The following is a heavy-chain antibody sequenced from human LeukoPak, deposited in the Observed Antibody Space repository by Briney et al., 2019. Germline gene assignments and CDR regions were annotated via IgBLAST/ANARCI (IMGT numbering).Heavy chain of an antibody. J-gene: IGHJ4*02. CDR2: IYHSGST. V-gene: IGHV4-38-2*02. Sequence: SETLSLTCTVSGYSISSGYYWGWIRQPPGKGLEWIGSIYHSGSTYYNPSLKSRVTISVDTSKNQFSLKLSSVTAADTAVYYCARGGWNKFDYWGQGTLVTVSS. CDR3: ARGGWNKFDY. D-gene: IGHD3-22*01. CDR1: GYSISSGYY.